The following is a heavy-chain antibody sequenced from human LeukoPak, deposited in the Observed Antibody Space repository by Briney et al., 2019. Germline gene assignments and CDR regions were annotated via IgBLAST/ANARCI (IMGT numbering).Heavy chain of an antibody. CDR3: ARLAAAAGSTYYYYYVDV. CDR2: IYHSGST. J-gene: IGHJ6*03. Sequence: PSETLSLTCTVSGYSISSGYYWGWIRQPPGKGLEWIGSIYHSGSTYYNPSLKSRVTISVDTSKNQFSLKLSSVTAADTAVYYCARLAAAAGSTYYYYYVDVWGKGTTVTISS. V-gene: IGHV4-38-2*02. CDR1: GYSISSGYY. D-gene: IGHD6-13*01.